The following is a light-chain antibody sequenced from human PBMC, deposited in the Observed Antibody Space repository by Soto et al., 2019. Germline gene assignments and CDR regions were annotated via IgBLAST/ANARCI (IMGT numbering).Light chain of an antibody. J-gene: IGLJ2*01. CDR1: ASDVGGYNY. Sequence: QSALTQPPSASGSPGQSVTISCSGTASDVGGYNYVDWYQQHAGKAPKLIIYEVSKRPSGVPARFSGSKSGHTASLTVSGLQAEDEADYYCISHAGITLGVVFGGGTKLTVL. V-gene: IGLV2-8*01. CDR3: ISHAGITLGVV. CDR2: EVS.